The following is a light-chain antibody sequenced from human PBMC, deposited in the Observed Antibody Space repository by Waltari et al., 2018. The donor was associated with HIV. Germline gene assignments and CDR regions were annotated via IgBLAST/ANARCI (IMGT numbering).Light chain of an antibody. CDR2: GAS. CDR1: QSVSSGY. J-gene: IGKJ2*01. Sequence: EIVLTQSPGTLSLSPGERATLSCRDSQSVSSGYLAWYQQKPGQAPRVLIYGASSRATGIPDRFSGSGSGTDFTLTISRLEPEDFAVYYCQQYGNSPPYTFGQGTKLEIK. V-gene: IGKV3-20*01. CDR3: QQYGNSPPYT.